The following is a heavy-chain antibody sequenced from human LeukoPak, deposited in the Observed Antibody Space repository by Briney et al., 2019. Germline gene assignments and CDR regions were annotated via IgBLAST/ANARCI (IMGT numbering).Heavy chain of an antibody. J-gene: IGHJ5*02. D-gene: IGHD3-22*01. CDR1: GGSISSSNW. CDR2: IYHSGST. V-gene: IGHV4-4*02. CDR3: AREAMIVVVTPGWFDP. Sequence: SETLSLTCAVSGGSISSSNWWSWVRQPPGKGLAWIGEIYHSGSTNYNPSLKSRVTISVDKSKNQFSLKLSSVTAADTAVYYCAREAMIVVVTPGWFDPWGQGTLVTVSS.